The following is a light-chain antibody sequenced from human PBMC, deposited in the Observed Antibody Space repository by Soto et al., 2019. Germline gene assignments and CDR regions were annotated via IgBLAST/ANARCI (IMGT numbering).Light chain of an antibody. V-gene: IGLV2-14*01. CDR2: EVN. Sequence: QSALTQPASVSGSPGQSITISCTGTSSDVGAYGYVSWYQQHPGKSPKIILYEVNNRTSGLSNRFSGSKSGNTASLTISGLQAEDEADYYCSSYTTINTWVFGGGTKLTVL. CDR3: SSYTTINTWV. J-gene: IGLJ3*02. CDR1: SSDVGAYGY.